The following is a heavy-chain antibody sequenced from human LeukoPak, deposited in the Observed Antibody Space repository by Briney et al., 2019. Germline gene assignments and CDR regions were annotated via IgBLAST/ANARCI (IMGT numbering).Heavy chain of an antibody. D-gene: IGHD3-16*01. J-gene: IGHJ4*02. Sequence: PSETLSLTCTVSGDSFSSYRWSWLRQSPGKGLEWIGYISPSGSTSYNPSLKSRVTFSVDTSKSQFSLRLTSVTVADTAVYYCARVGRGDHTWGSYYCDHWGQGTLVSVSS. CDR1: GDSFSSYR. V-gene: IGHV4-59*01. CDR3: ARVGRGDHTWGSYYCDH. CDR2: ISPSGST.